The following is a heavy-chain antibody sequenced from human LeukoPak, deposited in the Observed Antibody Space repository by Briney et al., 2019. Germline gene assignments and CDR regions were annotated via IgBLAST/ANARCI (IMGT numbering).Heavy chain of an antibody. Sequence: PGGSLTLSCAASRCTASHYYIAWVRQAPGKGLEWVSVIYSGGSTHYADSVKGRFSLSRDNSKNTLYLQMNSLTDEDTAVYHCARGQFYYGSGNFYPMDSWGQGTLVTVSS. V-gene: IGHV3-66*01. CDR1: RCTASHYY. J-gene: IGHJ4*02. D-gene: IGHD3-10*01. CDR3: ARGQFYYGSGNFYPMDS. CDR2: IYSGGST.